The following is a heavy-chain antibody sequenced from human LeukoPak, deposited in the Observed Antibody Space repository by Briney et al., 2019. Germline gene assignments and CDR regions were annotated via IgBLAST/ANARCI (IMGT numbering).Heavy chain of an antibody. CDR2: ISGYNGNT. CDR3: ARGLNWNYDLGWVAP. CDR1: GYSFNSCS. Sequence: GASVKVSCKASGYSFNSCSFTWVRQAPGQGLEWMGRISGYNGNTKYAQKFQGRVTLHSDTSTSTAYMELTSLRSDDTAIYYCARGLNWNYDLGWVAPWGQGTLVAVSS. V-gene: IGHV1-18*01. J-gene: IGHJ5*02. D-gene: IGHD1-7*01.